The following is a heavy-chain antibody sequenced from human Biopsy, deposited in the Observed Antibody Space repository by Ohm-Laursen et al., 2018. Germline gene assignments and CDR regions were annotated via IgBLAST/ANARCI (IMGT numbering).Heavy chain of an antibody. CDR2: ISGNSDII. V-gene: IGHV3-23*01. CDR3: ALAVAQTVTHFDY. Sequence: SLRLSCAASGFTFSSYAMTWFRQAPGKGLEWVSTISGNSDIIYDTDSVKGRFTISRDNSKNTLYLQMNSLRADDTAVYYCALAVAQTVTHFDYWGQGTLVTVSS. CDR1: GFTFSSYA. J-gene: IGHJ4*02. D-gene: IGHD4-17*01.